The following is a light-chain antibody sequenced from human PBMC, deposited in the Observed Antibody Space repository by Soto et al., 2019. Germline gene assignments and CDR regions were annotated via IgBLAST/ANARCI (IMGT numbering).Light chain of an antibody. CDR3: LSTDSSGTSVV. V-gene: IGLV3-25*03. Sequence: SYELTQPPSVSLSPGQTARITCSGDALPKQFAHWYQQKAGQAPVVLIYNDTERPSGIPERFSGSSSGTTVTLTISGLQAEDDADYYWLSTDSSGTSVVFGGGTKLTVL. CDR1: ALPKQF. CDR2: NDT. J-gene: IGLJ2*01.